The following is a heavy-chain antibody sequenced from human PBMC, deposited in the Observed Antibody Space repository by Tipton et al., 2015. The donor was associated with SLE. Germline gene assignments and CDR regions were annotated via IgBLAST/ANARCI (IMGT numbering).Heavy chain of an antibody. CDR3: ARDNTMIVMGAFDI. CDR2: ISYSGST. J-gene: IGHJ3*02. Sequence: TLSLTCAVYGGSFSGYYWSWIRQPLGKGLEWIGYISYSGSTSYNPSLKSRVTISLDTSKNQFSLKLRSVTAADTAVYYCARDNTMIVMGAFDIWGQGTMVTVSS. CDR1: GGSFSGYY. D-gene: IGHD3-22*01. V-gene: IGHV4-59*01.